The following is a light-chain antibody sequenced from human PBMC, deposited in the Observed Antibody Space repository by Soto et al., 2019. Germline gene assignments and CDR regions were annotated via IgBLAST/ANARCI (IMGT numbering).Light chain of an antibody. J-gene: IGLJ2*01. Sequence: QSALTQPRSVSGSPGQSVTISCTGTSSDIGGYNYVSWYQQHSGKTPKLIIYDVIKRPSGVPDRFSGSKSGNTASLTISGLQAEDEADYYCCSYARSYTLVFGGGTKLTVL. CDR2: DVI. CDR3: CSYARSYTLV. CDR1: SSDIGGYNY. V-gene: IGLV2-11*01.